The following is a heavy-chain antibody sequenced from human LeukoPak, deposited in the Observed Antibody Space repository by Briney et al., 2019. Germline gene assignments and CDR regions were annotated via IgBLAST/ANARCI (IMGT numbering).Heavy chain of an antibody. J-gene: IGHJ6*03. D-gene: IGHD2-21*01. CDR2: FIPTIGTT. CDR3: ARIPSIVYVPSTAYYYMDV. CDR1: GGSFTSYT. Sequence: SVNVSCKASGGSFTSYTFTWVRQAPGQGLKCVGRFIPTIGTTNYAQNFQGRVTITADKSTRTVYMELSRLGSEDTAVYYCARIPSIVYVPSTAYYYMDVWGTGTAVTVSS. V-gene: IGHV1-69*08.